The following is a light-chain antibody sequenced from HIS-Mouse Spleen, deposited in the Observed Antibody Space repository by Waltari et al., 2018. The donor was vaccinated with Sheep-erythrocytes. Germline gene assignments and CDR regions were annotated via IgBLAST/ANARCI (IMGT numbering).Light chain of an antibody. CDR1: QSISSY. V-gene: IGKV1-39*01. CDR2: AAS. Sequence: DIQMTQSPCSLSASVGDRVTITCRASQSISSYLNWYQQKPGKAPKLLIYAASSLQSGVQSRFSGSGSGTDFTLTISSLQPEDFATYYCQQSYSTPPLTFGGGTKVEIK. J-gene: IGKJ4*01. CDR3: QQSYSTPPLT.